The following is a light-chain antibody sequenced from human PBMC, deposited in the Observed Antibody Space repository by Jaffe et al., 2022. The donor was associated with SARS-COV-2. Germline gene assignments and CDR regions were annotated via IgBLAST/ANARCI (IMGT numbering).Light chain of an antibody. Sequence: QSALTQPASVSGSPGQSITISCTGTSSDVGSYNLVSWYQQHPGKAPKLMIYEGSKRPSGVSNRFSGSRSDNTASLTISGLQAEDEADYYCCSYAGSSTYVFGTATKVIVL. CDR1: SSDVGSYNL. V-gene: IGLV2-23*01. CDR3: CSYAGSSTYV. CDR2: EGS. J-gene: IGLJ1*01.